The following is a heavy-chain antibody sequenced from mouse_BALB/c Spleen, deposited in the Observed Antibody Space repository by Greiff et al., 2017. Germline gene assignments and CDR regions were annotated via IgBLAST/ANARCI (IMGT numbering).Heavy chain of an antibody. CDR2: ISDGGSYT. CDR3: ARGREYYYAMDY. J-gene: IGHJ4*01. V-gene: IGHV5-4*02. Sequence: EVQLVESGGGLVKPGGSLKLSCAASGFTFSDYYMYWVRQTPEKRLEWVATISDGGSYTYYPDSVKGRFTISRDNAKNNLYLQMSSLKSEDTAMYYCARGREYYYAMDYWGQGTSVTVSS. CDR1: GFTFSDYY.